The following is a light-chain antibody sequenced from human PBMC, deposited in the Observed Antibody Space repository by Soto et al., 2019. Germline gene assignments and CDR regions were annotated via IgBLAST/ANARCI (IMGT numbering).Light chain of an antibody. CDR3: CSYAGSYTYV. J-gene: IGLJ1*01. V-gene: IGLV2-11*01. CDR2: GVN. CDR1: SSDVGGYNY. Sequence: QSVLTQPRSVSGSPGQSVTISCTGTSSDVGGYNYVSWYQHHPGKAPKFMIYGVNKRPSGVPDRFSGSKSGDTASLTISGLQAEDEADYYCCSYAGSYTYVFGTGTKVNVL.